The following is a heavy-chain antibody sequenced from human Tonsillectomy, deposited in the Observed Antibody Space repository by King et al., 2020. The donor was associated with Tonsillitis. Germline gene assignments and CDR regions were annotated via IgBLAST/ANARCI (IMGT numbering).Heavy chain of an antibody. D-gene: IGHD3-10*01. CDR3: VKVLIYYRGYFQH. J-gene: IGHJ1*01. CDR1: GFTFSNYA. V-gene: IGHV3-23*01. Sequence: VQLLESGGGLVQPGGSLRLSCAVSGFTFSNYAMNWVRQAPGKGLEWVSGISGSGDSTYYADSVKGRFTISRDNSKSALYLQMNSLRAEDTAVYYCVKVLIYYRGYFQHWGQGILVTVSS. CDR2: ISGSGDST.